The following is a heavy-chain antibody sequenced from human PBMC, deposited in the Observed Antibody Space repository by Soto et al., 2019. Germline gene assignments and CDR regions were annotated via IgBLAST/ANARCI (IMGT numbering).Heavy chain of an antibody. CDR1: GGSISSSSYY. D-gene: IGHD6-13*01. V-gene: IGHV4-39*01. CDR2: IYYSGST. J-gene: IGHJ1*01. CDR3: ASPGYSSSWYVRH. Sequence: KPSETLSLTCTVSGGSISSSSYYWGWIRQPPGKGLEWIGSIYYSGSTYYNPSLKSRVTISVDTSKNQFSLKLSSVTAADTAVYYCASPGYSSSWYVRHWGQGTLVTVSS.